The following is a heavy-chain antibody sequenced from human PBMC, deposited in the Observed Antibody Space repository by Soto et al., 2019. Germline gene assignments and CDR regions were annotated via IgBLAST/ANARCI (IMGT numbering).Heavy chain of an antibody. CDR1: GYSITAGGYY. CDR2: FYSSGSI. D-gene: IGHD6-19*01. J-gene: IGHJ5*02. Sequence: SETLSLTCFVSGYSITAGGYYWSWIRHHPGKGLEWIGSFYSSGSIIYNPSLRSRVSISGDTSSNQFSMSLTSVTATDTARYYCARMYSSGSGWFHPWGQGTLVTVSS. CDR3: ARMYSSGSGWFHP. V-gene: IGHV4-31*03.